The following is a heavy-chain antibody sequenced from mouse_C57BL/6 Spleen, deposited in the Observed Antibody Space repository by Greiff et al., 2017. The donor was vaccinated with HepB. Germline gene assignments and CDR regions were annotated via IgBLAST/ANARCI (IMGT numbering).Heavy chain of an antibody. Sequence: QVQLKQSGAELARPGASVKMSCKASGYTFTSYTMHWVKQRPGQGLEWIGYINPSSGYTKYNQKFKDKATLTADKSSSTAYMQLSSLTSEDSAVYYCARSDYYYGSSYNWYFDVWGTGTTVTVSS. CDR2: INPSSGYT. CDR1: GYTFTSYT. V-gene: IGHV1-4*01. CDR3: ARSDYYYGSSYNWYFDV. D-gene: IGHD1-1*01. J-gene: IGHJ1*03.